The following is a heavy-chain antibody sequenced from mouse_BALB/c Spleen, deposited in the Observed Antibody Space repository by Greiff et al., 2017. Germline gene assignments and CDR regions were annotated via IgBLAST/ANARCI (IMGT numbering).Heavy chain of an antibody. J-gene: IGHJ2*01. CDR1: GYSFTGYY. D-gene: IGHD2-14*01. CDR3: ARNYRYDYYFDY. V-gene: IGHV1-31*01. Sequence: VQLQQSGPELVKPGASVKISCKASGYSFTGYYMHWVKQSHVKSLEWIGRINPYNGATSYNQNFKDKASLTVDKSSSTAYMELHSLTSEDSAVYYCARNYRYDYYFDYGGQGTTLTVSS. CDR2: INPYNGAT.